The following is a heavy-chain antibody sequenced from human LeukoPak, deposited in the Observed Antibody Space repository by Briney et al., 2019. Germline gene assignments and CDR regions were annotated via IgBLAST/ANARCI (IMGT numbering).Heavy chain of an antibody. Sequence: GASVKVSCKASGYTFTGYYMHWVRRAPGQGLEWMGRINPNSGGTNYAQKFQGRVTMTRDTSISTAYMELSRLRSDDTAVYYCARDRKGITMVRGVIHNWSDPWGQGTLVTVSS. V-gene: IGHV1-2*06. CDR3: ARDRKGITMVRGVIHNWSDP. CDR1: GYTFTGYY. J-gene: IGHJ5*02. CDR2: INPNSGGT. D-gene: IGHD3-10*01.